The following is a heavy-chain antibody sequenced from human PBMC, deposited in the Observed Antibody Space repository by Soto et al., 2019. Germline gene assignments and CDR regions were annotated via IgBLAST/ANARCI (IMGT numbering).Heavy chain of an antibody. CDR1: GYTFTGYY. Sequence: ASVKVSCKASGYTFTGYYMHWVRQAPGQGLEWMGWINSSSGDTNYAQNFQGWVTMTRDTSISTVFMELSRLRSDDTAMYYCARDLGGNYYGAIGSWGQGTLVTVSS. CDR2: INSSSGDT. V-gene: IGHV1-2*04. J-gene: IGHJ5*02. CDR3: ARDLGGNYYGAIGS. D-gene: IGHD1-26*01.